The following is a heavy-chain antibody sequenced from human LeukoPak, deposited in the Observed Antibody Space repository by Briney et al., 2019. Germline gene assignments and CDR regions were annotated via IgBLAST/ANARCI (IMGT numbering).Heavy chain of an antibody. V-gene: IGHV4-59*08. CDR1: GGSISSYY. CDR3: ARLTRWLDYWYFDL. CDR2: IYYSGST. D-gene: IGHD6-19*01. J-gene: IGHJ2*01. Sequence: SETLSLTCTVSGGSISSYYWSWIRQPPGKGLEWIGYIYYSGSTNYNPSLKSRVTISVDTSKNQFSLKLSSVTAADTAVYYCARLTRWLDYWYFDLWGRGTLVTVSS.